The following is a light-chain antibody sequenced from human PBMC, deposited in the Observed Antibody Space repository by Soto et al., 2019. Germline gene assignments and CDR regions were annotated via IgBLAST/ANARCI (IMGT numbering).Light chain of an antibody. CDR1: QSISTF. V-gene: IGKV1-39*01. CDR2: ATS. J-gene: IGKJ1*01. CDR3: QQSYSSTWT. Sequence: DLQMTQSPSSLSASVGDRVTITCRPSQSISTFLNWYQQKPGTAPKLLMHATSILQSGVPSRFSGSGSGTEFTLTISSLQPEDFATYYCQQSYSSTWTFGQGTKVEIK.